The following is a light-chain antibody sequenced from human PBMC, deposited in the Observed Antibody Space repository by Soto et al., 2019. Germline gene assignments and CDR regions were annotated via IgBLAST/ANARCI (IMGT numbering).Light chain of an antibody. CDR1: QSVSSF. J-gene: IGKJ4*01. CDR3: QQRKSWPPLT. CDR2: AAS. V-gene: IGKV3-11*01. Sequence: EIVLTQSPATLSLSPGEGATLSCRARQSVSSFLAWYQQKPGQAPRLLTYAASNRATGVPARFSGSGSGTDFTLTISSLEPEDFAVYYCQQRKSWPPLTFGGGTKVDIK.